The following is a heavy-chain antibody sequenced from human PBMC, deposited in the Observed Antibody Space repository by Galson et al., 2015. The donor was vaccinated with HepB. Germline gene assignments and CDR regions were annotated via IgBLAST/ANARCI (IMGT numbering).Heavy chain of an antibody. Sequence: SLRLSCAASGFTFSSYWMSWVRQAPGKGLEWVANIKQDGSEKYYVDSVKGRFTISRDNAKNSLYLQMNSLRAEDTAVYYCARGEGGSGYRFDYWGQGTLVTVSS. J-gene: IGHJ4*02. CDR3: ARGEGGSGYRFDY. V-gene: IGHV3-7*01. D-gene: IGHD3-22*01. CDR2: IKQDGSEK. CDR1: GFTFSSYW.